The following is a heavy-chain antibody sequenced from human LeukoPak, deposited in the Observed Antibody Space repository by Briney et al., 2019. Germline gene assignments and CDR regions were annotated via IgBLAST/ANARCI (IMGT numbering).Heavy chain of an antibody. V-gene: IGHV3-23*01. J-gene: IGHJ3*02. CDR1: GFTFSSYG. D-gene: IGHD3-10*01. CDR3: AKDQLLWFGELLGAEYDAFDI. Sequence: GGSLRLSCAASGFTFSSYGMSWVRQAPGKGLEWVSAISGSGGSTYYADSVKGRFTISRDNSKDTLYLQMNSLRAEDTAVYYCAKDQLLWFGELLGAEYDAFDIWGQGTMVTVSS. CDR2: ISGSGGST.